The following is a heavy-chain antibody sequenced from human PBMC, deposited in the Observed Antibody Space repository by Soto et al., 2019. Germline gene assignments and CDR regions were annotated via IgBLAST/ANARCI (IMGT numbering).Heavy chain of an antibody. J-gene: IGHJ6*02. CDR3: TAPQSAVAGHTYYYYCGMDV. D-gene: IGHD6-19*01. Sequence: GGSLRLSGAASGFTFSSYAMSWVRQAPGKGLEGVSTISGSGGNTHYADSVKGRFTISRDNSKNTVYLQMNSLRAEDTAVYYCTAPQSAVAGHTYYYYCGMDVWGQGTTVTVS. V-gene: IGHV3-23*01. CDR1: GFTFSSYA. CDR2: ISGSGGNT.